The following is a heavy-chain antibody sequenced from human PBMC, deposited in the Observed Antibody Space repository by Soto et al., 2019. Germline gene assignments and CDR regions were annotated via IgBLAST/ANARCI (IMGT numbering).Heavy chain of an antibody. V-gene: IGHV1-3*01. CDR1: RYTFTRHA. CDR2: INAGNGNT. CDR3: AREDIVATARNYYYYCMDV. J-gene: IGHJ6*02. D-gene: IGHD5-12*01. Sequence: AAVKVSSKASRYTFTRHAIHWVRQAPGQRREWMGWINAGNGNTKYSQKFQGRVTITRDTSASTAYMELSSLRSEDTAVYYCAREDIVATARNYYYYCMDVWGQGTMVTVSS.